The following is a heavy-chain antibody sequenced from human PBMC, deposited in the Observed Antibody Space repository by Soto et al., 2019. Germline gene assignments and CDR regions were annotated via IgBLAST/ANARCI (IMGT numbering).Heavy chain of an antibody. CDR2: IIPIFGTA. D-gene: IGHD5-12*01. CDR1: GGTFSSYA. J-gene: IGHJ6*02. CDR3: ACLGATIIHRYYYGMDG. Sequence: SVKVSCKASGGTFSSYAISWVRQAPGQGLEWMGGIIPIFGTANYAQKFQGRVTITADESTSTAYMELSSLRSEGTAVYYCACLGATIIHRYYYGMDGWGQGTTVTVSS. V-gene: IGHV1-69*13.